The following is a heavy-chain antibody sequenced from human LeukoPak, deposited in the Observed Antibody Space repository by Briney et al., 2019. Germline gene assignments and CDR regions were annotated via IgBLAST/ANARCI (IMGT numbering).Heavy chain of an antibody. V-gene: IGHV4-39*01. CDR1: GGSISSTNYY. CDR3: VTYVNIAEGVIPPRN. Sequence: KPSETLSLTCAVSGGSISSTNYYWGWIRQPPGKGLEWIASISSGGSTYYNPSLKSRLTISVDTYRNQFSLTVSSVTAADTAVFYCVTYVNIAEGVIPPRNWGQGTLVTVSS. CDR2: ISSGGST. D-gene: IGHD2/OR15-2a*01. J-gene: IGHJ4*02.